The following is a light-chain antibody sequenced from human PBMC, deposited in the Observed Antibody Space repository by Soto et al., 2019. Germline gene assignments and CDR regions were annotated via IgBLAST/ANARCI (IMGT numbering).Light chain of an antibody. CDR2: DVT. Sequence: QSALTQPASVSGSPGQSITISCTGSSSDVGAFNSVSWYQQHPGKAPKLIIHDVTNRPSGVSNRFSGSKSGNTASLTISGLQAEDEADYYCSSYTSINTWVFGGGTKLT. J-gene: IGLJ3*02. CDR1: SSDVGAFNS. CDR3: SSYTSINTWV. V-gene: IGLV2-14*03.